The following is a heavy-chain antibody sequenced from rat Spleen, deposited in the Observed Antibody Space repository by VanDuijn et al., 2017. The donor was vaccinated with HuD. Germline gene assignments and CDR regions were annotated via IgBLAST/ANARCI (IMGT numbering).Heavy chain of an antibody. CDR3: TRWDY. Sequence: DLEWMGAIWSGGSTDYNSALKSRLSISRDTSKSQVFLKMNSLQTEDTAIYFCTRWDYWGQGVMVTVSS. J-gene: IGHJ2*01. V-gene: IGHV2-1*01. CDR2: IWSGGST.